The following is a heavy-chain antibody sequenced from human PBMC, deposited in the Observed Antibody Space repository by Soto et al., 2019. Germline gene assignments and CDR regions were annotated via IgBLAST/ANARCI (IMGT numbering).Heavy chain of an antibody. Sequence: QVQLVESGGGVVQPGRSMRLSCAASGFTFSSYGMHWVRQAPGKGLEWVAVISYDGSNKYYADSVKGRFTISRDNSKNALYLQMNSLRAEDTAVYYCAKELRMDTNNRLYYYYGMDVWGQGTTVTVSS. CDR1: GFTFSSYG. J-gene: IGHJ6*01. D-gene: IGHD5-18*01. CDR3: AKELRMDTNNRLYYYYGMDV. CDR2: ISYDGSNK. V-gene: IGHV3-30*18.